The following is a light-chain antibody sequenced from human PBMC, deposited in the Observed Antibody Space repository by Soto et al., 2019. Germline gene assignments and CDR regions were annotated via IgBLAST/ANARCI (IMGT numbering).Light chain of an antibody. Sequence: QSVLTQPPSVSAAPGQKVTISCSGSSSNVGGNSVSWYQQLPGTAPKLLIYSKNQRPSGVPDRFSGSKSGTSASLAISGLQSDDEADYFCAAWDDSLDGYVFGTGTKVTVL. V-gene: IGLV1-44*01. J-gene: IGLJ1*01. CDR3: AAWDDSLDGYV. CDR2: SKN. CDR1: SSNVGGNS.